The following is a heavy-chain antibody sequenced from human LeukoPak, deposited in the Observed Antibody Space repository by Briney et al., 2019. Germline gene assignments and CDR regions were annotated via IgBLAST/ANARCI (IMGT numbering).Heavy chain of an antibody. CDR3: ATVDTAMVSYYYYYMDV. V-gene: IGHV1-69*01. Sequence: SVTVSCKASGGTFSSYAISWVRQAPGQGLEWMGGIIPIFGTANYAQKFQGRVTITADESTSTAYMELSSLRSEDTAVYYCATVDTAMVSYYYYYMDVWGKGTTVTVSS. J-gene: IGHJ6*03. CDR2: IIPIFGTA. D-gene: IGHD5-18*01. CDR1: GGTFSSYA.